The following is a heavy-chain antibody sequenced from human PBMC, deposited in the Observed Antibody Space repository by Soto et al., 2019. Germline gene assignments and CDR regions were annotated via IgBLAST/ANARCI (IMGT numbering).Heavy chain of an antibody. V-gene: IGHV4-4*07. CDR3: ARDRYSSSEGYGMDV. D-gene: IGHD6-6*01. CDR1: GGSISSYY. J-gene: IGHJ6*02. CDR2: IYTSGST. Sequence: SETLSLTCTVPGGSISSYYWSWIRQPAGKGLEWIGRIYTSGSTNYNPSLKSRVTMSVDTSKNQFSLKLSSVTAADTAVYYCARDRYSSSEGYGMDVWGQGTTVTVSS.